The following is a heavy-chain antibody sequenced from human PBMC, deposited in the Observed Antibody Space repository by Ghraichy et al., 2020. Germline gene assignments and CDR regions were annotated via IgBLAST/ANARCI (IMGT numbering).Heavy chain of an antibody. D-gene: IGHD1-7*01. CDR2: ISGSGGST. Sequence: LSLTCAASGFTFSSYAMSWVRQAPGKGLEWVSAISGSGGSTYYADSVKGRFTISRDNSKNTLYLQMNSLRAEDTAVYYCAKSFPSTGTTLGFDYWGQGTLVTVSS. J-gene: IGHJ4*02. CDR3: AKSFPSTGTTLGFDY. V-gene: IGHV3-23*01. CDR1: GFTFSSYA.